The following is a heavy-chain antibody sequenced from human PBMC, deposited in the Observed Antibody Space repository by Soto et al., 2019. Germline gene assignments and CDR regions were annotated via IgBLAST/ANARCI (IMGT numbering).Heavy chain of an antibody. Sequence: EVQLLESGGGLIQPAGSLRLSCAASGFTFNSYAMSWVRQAPGKGLAWVSSIHGSGSTYYADSVKGRFTISRDNYMNTLHLEMNRLRAEDTAIYYCAKNYYFDSWGQGTLVTVSS. V-gene: IGHV3-23*01. CDR2: IHGSGST. CDR1: GFTFNSYA. J-gene: IGHJ4*02. CDR3: AKNYYFDS. D-gene: IGHD3-10*01.